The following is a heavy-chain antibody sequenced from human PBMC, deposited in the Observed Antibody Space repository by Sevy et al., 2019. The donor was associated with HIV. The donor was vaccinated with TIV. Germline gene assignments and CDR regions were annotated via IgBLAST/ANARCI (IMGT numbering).Heavy chain of an antibody. CDR2: IGTAGDT. D-gene: IGHD1-26*01. J-gene: IGHJ3*02. CDR1: GFTFSRYD. Sequence: GGSLRLSCAASGFTFSRYDMHWVRQATGKGLEWVSSIGTAGDTYYPGSVKGRFTISRENAKKSLYLQMNSLRAGDTAVYYCARGTRYSGSHYLGDDAFDIWGQGTMVTVSS. V-gene: IGHV3-13*01. CDR3: ARGTRYSGSHYLGDDAFDI.